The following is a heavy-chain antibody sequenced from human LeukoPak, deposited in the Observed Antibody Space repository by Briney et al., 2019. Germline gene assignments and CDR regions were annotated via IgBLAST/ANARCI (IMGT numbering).Heavy chain of an antibody. CDR3: AKDYDFWSGDPHYYYYMDV. D-gene: IGHD3-3*01. CDR2: ISWNSGSI. Sequence: GGSLRLSCAASGFTFDDYAMHWVRQAPGKGLEWVSGISWNSGSIGYADSVKGRFTISRDNAKNTLYLQMHSLRAEDTAVYYCAKDYDFWSGDPHYYYYMDVWGKGTTVTVSS. CDR1: GFTFDDYA. V-gene: IGHV3-9*01. J-gene: IGHJ6*03.